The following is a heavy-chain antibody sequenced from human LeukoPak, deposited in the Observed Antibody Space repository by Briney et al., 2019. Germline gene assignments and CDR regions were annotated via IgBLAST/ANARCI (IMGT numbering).Heavy chain of an antibody. CDR2: IFYSGST. CDR3: ARHPLKAYVSDWFDP. Sequence: SDTLSLTCTVSGGSISSRSYYWGWLRQPPGKGLEWFASIFYSGSTYHNPSLKSRVTISVDTSKSQFSLKLSSVTAADTAVYFCARHPLKAYVSDWFDPWGQGTLVTVSS. D-gene: IGHD3-10*02. CDR1: GGSISSRSYY. J-gene: IGHJ5*02. V-gene: IGHV4-39*01.